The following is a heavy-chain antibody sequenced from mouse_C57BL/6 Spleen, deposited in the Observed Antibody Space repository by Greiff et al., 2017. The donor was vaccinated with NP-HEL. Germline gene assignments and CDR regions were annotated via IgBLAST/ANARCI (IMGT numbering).Heavy chain of an antibody. CDR1: GYTFTSYW. D-gene: IGHD2-12*01. CDR2: IDPSDSYT. Sequence: QVQLQQPGAELVMPGASVKLSCKASGYTFTSYWMHWVKQRPGQGLEWIGEIDPSDSYTNYNQKFKGKSTLTVDKSSSTAYMQLSSLTSEDSAVYYCARSVIRRGAMDYWGQGTSVTVSS. CDR3: ARSVIRRGAMDY. V-gene: IGHV1-69*01. J-gene: IGHJ4*01.